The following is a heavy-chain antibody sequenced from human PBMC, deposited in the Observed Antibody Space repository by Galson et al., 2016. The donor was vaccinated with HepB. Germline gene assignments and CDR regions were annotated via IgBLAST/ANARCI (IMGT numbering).Heavy chain of an antibody. D-gene: IGHD4-23*01. Sequence: SLRLSCAASGFFFSNYYMGWIRHSPGKGLEWVSYISGSRTTMDYADSVKGRFTISRDNGKNSLYLQMNSLRVDDTAVYYCARRRGPTAVTPYYYGMDVWGQGTTVSVSS. CDR3: ARRRGPTAVTPYYYGMDV. CDR2: ISGSRTTM. CDR1: GFFFSNYY. J-gene: IGHJ6*02. V-gene: IGHV3-11*04.